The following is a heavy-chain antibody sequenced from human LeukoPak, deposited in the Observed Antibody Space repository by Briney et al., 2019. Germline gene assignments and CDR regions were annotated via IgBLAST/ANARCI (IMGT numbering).Heavy chain of an antibody. V-gene: IGHV3-48*04. Sequence: GGSLRLSCAASGFTFSSYSMNWVRQAPGKGLEWVSYISSSSSTIYYADSVKGRFTISRDNAKNSLYLQMNSLRAEDTAVYYCARDPPGAVAGWFDPWGQGTLVTVSS. CDR2: ISSSSSTI. D-gene: IGHD6-19*01. CDR3: ARDPPGAVAGWFDP. J-gene: IGHJ5*02. CDR1: GFTFSSYS.